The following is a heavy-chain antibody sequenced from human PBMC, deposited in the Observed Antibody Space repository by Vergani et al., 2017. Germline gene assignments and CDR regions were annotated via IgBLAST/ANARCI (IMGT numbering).Heavy chain of an antibody. V-gene: IGHV3-9*01. CDR3: AKDRSSGWYFDY. D-gene: IGHD6-19*01. Sequence: EVQLVESGGGLVQPGGSLRLSCAASGFTFDDYAMHWVRQAPGKGLEWVSGISWNSGSIGYADSVKGRFTISRDNAKNSLYLQMNSLRAEDTALYYCAKDRSSGWYFDYWGQGTLVTVSS. CDR2: ISWNSGSI. J-gene: IGHJ4*02. CDR1: GFTFDDYA.